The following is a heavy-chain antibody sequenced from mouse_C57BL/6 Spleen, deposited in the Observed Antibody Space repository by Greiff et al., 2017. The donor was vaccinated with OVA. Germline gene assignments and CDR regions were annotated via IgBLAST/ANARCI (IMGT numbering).Heavy chain of an antibody. J-gene: IGHJ2*01. CDR1: GFTFSDYG. CDR3: ARRGTGGYFDY. Sequence: EVMLVESGGGLVKPGGSLKLSCAASGFTFSDYGMHWVRQAPEKGLEWVAYISSGSSTIYYADTVKGRFTLSRDNAKNTLFLQMTSLRSEDTAMYNCARRGTGGYFDYWGQGTTLTVSS. CDR2: ISSGSSTI. D-gene: IGHD3-3*01. V-gene: IGHV5-17*01.